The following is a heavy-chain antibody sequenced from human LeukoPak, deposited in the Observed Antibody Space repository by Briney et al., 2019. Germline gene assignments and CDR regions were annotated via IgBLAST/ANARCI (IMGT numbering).Heavy chain of an antibody. CDR2: ISSSGSTI. CDR1: GFTFSSYE. J-gene: IGHJ4*02. V-gene: IGHV3-48*03. D-gene: IGHD4-17*01. CDR3: ARDRAYGDGGY. Sequence: GGSLRLSCAASGFTFSSYEMNWVRQAPGKGLEWVSYISSSGSTIYYADSVKGRFTISRDNAKNSLYPQMNSLRAEDTAVYYCARDRAYGDGGYWGQGTLVTVSS.